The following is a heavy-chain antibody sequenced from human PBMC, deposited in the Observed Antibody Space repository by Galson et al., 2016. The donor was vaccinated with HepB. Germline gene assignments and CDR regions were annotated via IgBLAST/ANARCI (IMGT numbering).Heavy chain of an antibody. Sequence: SVKVSCKASGYTFTSYGISWVRQAPGQGLEWLGWISAYNGNTNYAQNVQGRVTTTIDTSASTIYMELRRLRYDDTAWYFCARGHVDSTSWSPRYNWFDSWGQGTLVTVSS. V-gene: IGHV1-18*01. CDR3: ARGHVDSTSWSPRYNWFDS. D-gene: IGHD2-2*01. J-gene: IGHJ5*01. CDR1: GYTFTSYG. CDR2: ISAYNGNT.